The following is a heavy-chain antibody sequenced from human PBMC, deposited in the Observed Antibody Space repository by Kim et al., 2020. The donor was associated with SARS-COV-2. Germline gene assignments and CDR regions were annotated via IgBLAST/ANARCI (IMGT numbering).Heavy chain of an antibody. J-gene: IGHJ4*02. Sequence: NPSRKSRVTISVDTSKNQFSLKLSSVTAADTAVYYCASLGGSGSYYESDYWGQGTLVTVSS. V-gene: IGHV4-34*01. CDR3: ASLGGSGSYYESDY. D-gene: IGHD3-10*01.